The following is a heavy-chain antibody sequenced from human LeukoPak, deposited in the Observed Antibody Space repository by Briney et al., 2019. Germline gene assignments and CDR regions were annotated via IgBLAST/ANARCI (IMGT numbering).Heavy chain of an antibody. CDR3: ANLPIRGSGSYYTDY. Sequence: HPGGSLRLSCTASGFTFSSYGMHWVRQAPGKGLEWVAFIRYDGSDQYYADSVKGRFTISRDNSKNTLYLQMNSLRAEDTAAYYCANLPIRGSGSYYTDYWGQGTLVTVSS. CDR1: GFTFSSYG. CDR2: IRYDGSDQ. D-gene: IGHD3-10*01. J-gene: IGHJ4*02. V-gene: IGHV3-30*02.